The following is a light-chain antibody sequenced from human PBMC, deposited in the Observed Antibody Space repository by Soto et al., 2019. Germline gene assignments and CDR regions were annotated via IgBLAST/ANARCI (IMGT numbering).Light chain of an antibody. CDR2: GAS. Sequence: EIMMTQSPATLSVSPGERATLSCRASQSVSSNLAWYQQKPGQAPRLLIYGASTRATGIPARFSGRGSGTEFTLTINSLQSEDFAVYYCQQYNNWPLTFGGGTKVEIK. V-gene: IGKV3-15*01. J-gene: IGKJ4*01. CDR1: QSVSSN. CDR3: QQYNNWPLT.